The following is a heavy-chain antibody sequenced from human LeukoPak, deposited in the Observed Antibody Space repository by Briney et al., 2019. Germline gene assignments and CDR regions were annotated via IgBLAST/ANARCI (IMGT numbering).Heavy chain of an antibody. CDR2: IYYSGST. CDR3: ARTTYYDFWSGYYRDNWFDP. CDR1: GGSISSGGYY. V-gene: IGHV4-31*03. J-gene: IGHJ5*02. D-gene: IGHD3-3*01. Sequence: PSETLSLTCTVSGGSISSGGYYWSWIRQHPGKGLEWIGYIYYSGSTYYNPSLKSRVTISVDTSKNQFSLKLSSVTAADTAVYYCARTTYYDFWSGYYRDNWFDPWGQGTLVTVSS.